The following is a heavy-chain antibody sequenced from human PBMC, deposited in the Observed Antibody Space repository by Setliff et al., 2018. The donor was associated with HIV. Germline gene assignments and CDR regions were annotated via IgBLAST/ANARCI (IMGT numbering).Heavy chain of an antibody. CDR3: AKGTNFPYSSSSDY. V-gene: IGHV1-18*01. Sequence: ASVKVSCKASGYTFTNFGITWVRQAPGQGLEWMGWISPYNGNTNYAPELHGRVTMTTDTSTSTASLELRSLRSDDTAVYYCAKGTNFPYSSSSDYWGQGTLVTVSS. D-gene: IGHD6-6*01. J-gene: IGHJ4*02. CDR1: GYTFTNFG. CDR2: ISPYNGNT.